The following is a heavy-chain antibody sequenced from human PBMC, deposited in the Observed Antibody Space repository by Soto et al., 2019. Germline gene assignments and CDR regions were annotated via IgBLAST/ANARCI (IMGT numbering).Heavy chain of an antibody. CDR1: GFTFSSYA. V-gene: IGHV3-30*18. CDR2: VSYDGSNE. J-gene: IGHJ4*02. CDR3: AKAGSVGSGRLKGLDF. D-gene: IGHD3-3*01. Sequence: QVQLVESGGGVVQPGRSLRLSCAASGFTFSSYAMHWVRQAPGEGLEWVAFVSYDGSNEYYADSVKGRFTISRDNSTNTLYLQVNSLTLEDTAVYYCAKAGSVGSGRLKGLDFWGQGTLVTVSS.